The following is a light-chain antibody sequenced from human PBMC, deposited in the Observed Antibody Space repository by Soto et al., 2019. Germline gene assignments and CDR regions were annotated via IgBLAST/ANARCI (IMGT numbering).Light chain of an antibody. CDR2: EGS. CDR3: CSYAGGSTFVV. V-gene: IGLV2-23*03. CDR1: SSDVGSYHL. J-gene: IGLJ2*01. Sequence: QSALTQPASVSGSPGQSITISCTGTSSDVGSYHLVSWYQQHPGKAPKLMIYEGSKRPSGVSNRFSGSKSGNTASLTISGLQAEDEADYYCCSYAGGSTFVVFGGGTKLTV.